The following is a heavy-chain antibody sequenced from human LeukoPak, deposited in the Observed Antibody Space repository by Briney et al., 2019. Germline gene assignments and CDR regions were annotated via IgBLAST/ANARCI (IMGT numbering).Heavy chain of an antibody. CDR3: ARDRDITIFGVVIMRAFDI. D-gene: IGHD3-3*01. CDR1: GGTFSSYA. V-gene: IGHV1-69*13. CDR2: IIPIFGTA. Sequence: SVKVSCKASGGTFSSYAISWVRQAPGQGLEWMGGIIPIFGTANYAQKFQGRVTITADESTSTAYMELSSLRSEDTAEYYCARDRDITIFGVVIMRAFDIWGQGTMVTVSS. J-gene: IGHJ3*02.